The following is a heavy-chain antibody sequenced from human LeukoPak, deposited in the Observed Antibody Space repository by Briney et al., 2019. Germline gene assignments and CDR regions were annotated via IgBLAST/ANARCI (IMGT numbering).Heavy chain of an antibody. CDR2: INPNSGGT. CDR3: ARGLFTMVRGVTNWFDP. Sequence: GASVNVSCKASGYTFTGYYMHWVRQAPGQGLEWMGWINPNSGGTNYAQKFQGTVTMTRDTSISTAYMELSRLSSDDTAVYYCARGLFTMVRGVTNWFDPWGQGTLVTVSS. J-gene: IGHJ5*02. V-gene: IGHV1-2*02. CDR1: GYTFTGYY. D-gene: IGHD3-10*01.